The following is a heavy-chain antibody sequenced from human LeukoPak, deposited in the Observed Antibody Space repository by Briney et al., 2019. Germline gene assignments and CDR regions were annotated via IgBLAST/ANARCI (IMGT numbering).Heavy chain of an antibody. CDR1: GFTFSSYA. J-gene: IGHJ4*02. Sequence: PGGSLRLSCAASGFTFSSYAMPWVRQAPGKGLEWVAVISYDGSNKYYADSVKGRFTISRDNSKNTLYLQMNSLRAEDTAVYYCARGLQLIVVVPAAIQGYWGQGTLVTVSS. CDR2: ISYDGSNK. D-gene: IGHD2-2*02. V-gene: IGHV3-30-3*01. CDR3: ARGLQLIVVVPAAIQGY.